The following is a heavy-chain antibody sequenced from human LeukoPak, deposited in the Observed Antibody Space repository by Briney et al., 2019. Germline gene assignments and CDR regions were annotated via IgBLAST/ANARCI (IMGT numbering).Heavy chain of an antibody. CDR2: ISGSGGST. Sequence: SGGSLRLSCAASGFTFSSYAMSWVRQAPGKGLEWVSGISGSGGSTYYADTVKGRFTISRDNSKNTLYLQMNSLRAEDTAVYNCATPLSSGNDYWGRGTLVTVSS. D-gene: IGHD3-10*01. V-gene: IGHV3-23*01. CDR3: ATPLSSGNDY. J-gene: IGHJ4*02. CDR1: GFTFSSYA.